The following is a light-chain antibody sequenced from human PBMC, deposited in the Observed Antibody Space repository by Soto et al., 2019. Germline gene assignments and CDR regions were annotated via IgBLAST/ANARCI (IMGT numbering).Light chain of an antibody. V-gene: IGLV2-14*03. CDR2: DVS. CDR1: SSDIGAYYY. Sequence: QSALTQPASVSGSPGQSITISCTGTSSDIGAYYYVSWYQHRPGKAPKLMIYDVSHRPSGISNRFSGSKSGNTASLTVSGLQAEDEADYYCSSYGGVSAPVLFGGGTQLTVL. J-gene: IGLJ3*02. CDR3: SSYGGVSAPVL.